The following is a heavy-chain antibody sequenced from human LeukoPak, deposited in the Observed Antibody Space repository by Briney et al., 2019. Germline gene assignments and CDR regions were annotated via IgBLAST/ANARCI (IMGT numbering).Heavy chain of an antibody. CDR1: GGSFSGYY. CDR3: TRAKRIIMVRGVITRYFDY. D-gene: IGHD3-10*01. CDR2: INHSGST. Sequence: PSETLSLTCGVYGGSFSGYYWSWIRQPPGKGLEWIGEINHSGSTNYNPSLKGRVTISVDTSKNQFSLKLNSVTAADTAVYYCTRAKRIIMVRGVITRYFDYWGQGTLVTVSS. J-gene: IGHJ4*02. V-gene: IGHV4-34*01.